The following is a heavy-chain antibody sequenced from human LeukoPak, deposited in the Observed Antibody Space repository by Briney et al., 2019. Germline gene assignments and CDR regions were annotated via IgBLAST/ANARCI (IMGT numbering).Heavy chain of an antibody. V-gene: IGHV3-23*01. CDR1: GFTFSSYA. D-gene: IGHD3-10*01. Sequence: GGSLRLSCAASGFTFSSYAVSWVRQASGKGLELVSAISGGGGDTFYADSVKGRFSISRDNSKNRVFLQMNSLRAEDTAMYYCARWFGEPPNFDYWGQGTLVTVSS. CDR3: ARWFGEPPNFDY. J-gene: IGHJ4*02. CDR2: ISGGGGDT.